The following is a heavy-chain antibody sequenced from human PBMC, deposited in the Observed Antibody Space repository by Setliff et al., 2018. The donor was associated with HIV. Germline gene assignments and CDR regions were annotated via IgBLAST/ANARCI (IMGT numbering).Heavy chain of an antibody. V-gene: IGHV4-59*01. CDR1: AGSMNDDI. CDR2: ISDTGNT. D-gene: IGHD5-12*01. Sequence: SETLSLTCTVSAGSMNDDIWAWIRQSPGRGFQWIGFISDTGNTNYNPSLESPITMSVDTANNQFSLRLTSVTAAATGIYYCARRSGYAEDYWGQGTLVTVSS. J-gene: IGHJ4*02. CDR3: ARRSGYAEDY.